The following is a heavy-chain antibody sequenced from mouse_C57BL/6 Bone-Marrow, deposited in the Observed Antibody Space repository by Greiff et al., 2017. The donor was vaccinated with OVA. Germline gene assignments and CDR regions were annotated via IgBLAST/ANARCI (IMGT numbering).Heavy chain of an antibody. CDR2: ISSGGSYT. V-gene: IGHV5-6*02. Sequence: EVKLVESGGDLVKPGGSLKLSCAASGFTFSSYGMSWVRQTPDKRLEWVATISSGGSYTYYPDSVKGRFTISRDNAKNTLYLQMSSLKSEDTAMYYCARRAWLLRGGYFDDWGQGTTLTVSS. CDR3: ARRAWLLRGGYFDD. D-gene: IGHD2-3*01. J-gene: IGHJ2*01. CDR1: GFTFSSYG.